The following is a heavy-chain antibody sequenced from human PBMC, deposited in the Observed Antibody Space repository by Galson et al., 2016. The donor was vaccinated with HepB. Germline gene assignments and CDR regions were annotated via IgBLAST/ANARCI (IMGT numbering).Heavy chain of an antibody. J-gene: IGHJ4*02. CDR3: ARTKGKFSRSSGMDY. CDR1: GDSMNGYY. CDR2: IYYTGTS. V-gene: IGHV4-59*01. D-gene: IGHD6-6*01. Sequence: ETLSLTCTITGDSMNGYYWNWIRQPPGKGLVWIGNIYYTGTSTDNPSLEGRVTMSVATSNNQFSLNLTSVTTADTAVYYCARTKGKFSRSSGMDYWGQGILVTVSS.